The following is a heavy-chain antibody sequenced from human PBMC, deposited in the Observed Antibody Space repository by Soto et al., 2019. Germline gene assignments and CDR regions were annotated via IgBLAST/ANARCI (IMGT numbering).Heavy chain of an antibody. V-gene: IGHV1-69*13. J-gene: IGHJ6*02. D-gene: IGHD2-2*02. CDR3: AREDIVVVPAAIAYYYYGMDV. Sequence: ASVKVSCKASGGTFSSYAISWVRQAPGQGLEWMGGIIPIFGTANYAQKFQGRVTITADESTSTAYMELSSLRSEDTAVYYCAREDIVVVPAAIAYYYYGMDVWGQGTTVTSP. CDR1: GGTFSSYA. CDR2: IIPIFGTA.